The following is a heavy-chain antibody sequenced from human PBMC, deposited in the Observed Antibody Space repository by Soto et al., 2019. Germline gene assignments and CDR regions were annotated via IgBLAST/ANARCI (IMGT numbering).Heavy chain of an antibody. D-gene: IGHD6-6*01. V-gene: IGHV3-23*01. CDR1: GFTFSSYG. CDR3: AKDLGFIAAQSRRFCYYGRDV. J-gene: IGHJ6*02. CDR2: ISGSGGST. Sequence: GGSLRLSCAASGFTFSSYGMSWVRQAPGKGLEWASAISGSGGSTYYADSVKGRFTISRDNSKNTLYLQVNSLRAEDTAVYYCAKDLGFIAAQSRRFCYYGRDVGGQGTT.